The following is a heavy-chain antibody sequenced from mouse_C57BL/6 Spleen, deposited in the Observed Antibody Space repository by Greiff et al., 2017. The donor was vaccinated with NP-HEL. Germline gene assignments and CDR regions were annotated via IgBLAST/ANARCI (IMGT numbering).Heavy chain of an antibody. V-gene: IGHV1-64*01. D-gene: IGHD2-2*01. CDR2: IHPNSGST. CDR3: APSTMVTRAWFAY. Sequence: QVQLQQPGAELVKPGASVKLSCKASGYTFTSYWMHWVKQRPGQGLEWIGMIHPNSGSTNYNEKFKSKATLTVDKSSSTAYMQLSSLTSEDSAVYYCAPSTMVTRAWFAYWGQGTLVTVSA. CDR1: GYTFTSYW. J-gene: IGHJ3*01.